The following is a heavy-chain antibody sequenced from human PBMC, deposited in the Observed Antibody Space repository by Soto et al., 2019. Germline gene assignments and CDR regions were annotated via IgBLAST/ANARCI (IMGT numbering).Heavy chain of an antibody. CDR2: INSGSSAI. J-gene: IGHJ4*02. CDR3: ARVVSGSGAWLDY. V-gene: IGHV3-48*01. Sequence: PGGSRRLSRAASGFTFTRYSMSWVRQAPGKGLEWISYINSGSSAIQYADSVKGRFTISRDNGKNSLYLQMSSLRAEDTAVYYCARVVSGSGAWLDYWGPGTLVTVSS. D-gene: IGHD3-10*01. CDR1: GFTFTRYS.